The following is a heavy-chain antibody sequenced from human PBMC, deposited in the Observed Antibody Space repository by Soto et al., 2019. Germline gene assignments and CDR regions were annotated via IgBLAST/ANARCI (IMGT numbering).Heavy chain of an antibody. D-gene: IGHD2-21*02. CDR2: IYYSGST. CDR3: AHHPHCGGDCYSGWFDP. V-gene: IGHV4-59*01. CDR1: GGSISSYY. J-gene: IGHJ5*02. Sequence: ETLSLTCTVSGGSISSYYWSWIRQPPGKGLEWIGYIYYSGSTNYNPSLKSRLTITKDTSKNQVVLTMTNMDPVDTATYYCAHHPHCGGDCYSGWFDPWGQGTLVTVSS.